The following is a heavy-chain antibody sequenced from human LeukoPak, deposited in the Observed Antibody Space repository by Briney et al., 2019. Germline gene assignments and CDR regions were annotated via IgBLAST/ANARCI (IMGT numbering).Heavy chain of an antibody. V-gene: IGHV4-39*07. CDR3: ARDRLAAAGTKIYYYYYYMDV. D-gene: IGHD6-13*01. CDR1: GFTFSSYA. CDR2: IYYSGST. Sequence: GSLRLSCAASGFTFSSYAMSWVRQAPGKGLEWIGSIYYSGSTYYNPSLKSRVTISVDTSKNQFSLKLSSVTAADTAVYYCARDRLAAAGTKIYYYYYYMDVWGKGTTVTVSS. J-gene: IGHJ6*03.